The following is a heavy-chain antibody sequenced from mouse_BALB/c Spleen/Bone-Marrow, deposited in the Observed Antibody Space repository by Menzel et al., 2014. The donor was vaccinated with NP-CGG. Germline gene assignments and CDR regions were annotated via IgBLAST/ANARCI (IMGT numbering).Heavy chain of an antibody. V-gene: IGHV5-6-5*01. Sequence: EVMLVESGGGLVKPGGPLKLSCAASGFTFSTYAMSWVRQTPEKRLEWVASIYSGGSTYYPDSAKGRFTISRDNARNILYLQMNSLRSEDTAMYYCARRYYGYWYFDVWGAGTTVTVSS. CDR3: ARRYYGYWYFDV. CDR2: IYSGGST. D-gene: IGHD1-1*01. J-gene: IGHJ1*01. CDR1: GFTFSTYA.